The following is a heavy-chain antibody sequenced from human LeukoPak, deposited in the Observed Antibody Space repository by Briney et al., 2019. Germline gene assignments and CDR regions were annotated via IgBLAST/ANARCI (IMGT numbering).Heavy chain of an antibody. CDR1: GYTFTGYY. CDR2: ISAYNGNT. Sequence: ASVKVSCKASGYTFTGYYMHWVRQAPGQGLEWMGWISAYNGNTNYAQKLQGRVTMTTDTSTSTAYMELRSLRSDDTAVYYCARDGRSGCSSTSCPYRKNDYWGQGTLVTVSS. CDR3: ARDGRSGCSSTSCPYRKNDY. V-gene: IGHV1-18*04. D-gene: IGHD2-2*01. J-gene: IGHJ4*02.